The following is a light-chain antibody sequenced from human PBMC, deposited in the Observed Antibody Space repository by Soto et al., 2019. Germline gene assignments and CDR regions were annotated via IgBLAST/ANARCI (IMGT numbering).Light chain of an antibody. CDR2: KAS. Sequence: DIQMTQSPSTLSASVGDRVTITCRASQSINTWLAWYQQKPGKAPKVLIYKASTLETGVPSRFSGSGSGTEFTLTINSLQPDDFATYYGQQYNTYSTCGQGTKLEIK. J-gene: IGKJ2*01. V-gene: IGKV1-5*03. CDR3: QQYNTYST. CDR1: QSINTW.